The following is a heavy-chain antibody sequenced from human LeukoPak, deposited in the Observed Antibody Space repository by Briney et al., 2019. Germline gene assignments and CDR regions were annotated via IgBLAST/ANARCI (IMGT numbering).Heavy chain of an antibody. J-gene: IGHJ4*02. CDR1: GYPVNSFY. V-gene: IGHV1-46*02. Sequence: ASVKVSCKASGYPVNSFYTHWVRQAPGQGLEWVGIIYPSGGSASFTQRFQGRVTMTRDTSTSTFYMELSSLRSEDTAVYFCARERPSSYYFDYWGQGTLVTVSS. CDR3: ARERPSSYYFDY. CDR2: IYPSGGSA.